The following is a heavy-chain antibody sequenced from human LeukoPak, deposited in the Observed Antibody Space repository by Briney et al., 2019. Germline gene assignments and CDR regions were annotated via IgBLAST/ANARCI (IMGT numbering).Heavy chain of an antibody. V-gene: IGHV4-31*03. CDR2: IYYSGST. D-gene: IGHD3-3*01. CDR1: GGSISSGGYY. CDR3: ARARDFGVVTDYFDY. J-gene: IGHJ4*02. Sequence: SQTLSLTCTVSGGSISSGGYYWSWIRQHPGEGLEWIGYIYYSGSTYYNPSLKSRVTISVDTSKNQFSLKLSSVTAADTAVYYCARARDFGVVTDYFDYWGQGTLVTVSS.